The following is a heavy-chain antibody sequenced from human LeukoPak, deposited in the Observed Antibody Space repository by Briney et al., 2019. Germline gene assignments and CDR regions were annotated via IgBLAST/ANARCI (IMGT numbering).Heavy chain of an antibody. CDR1: GGSLTSSNW. CDR2: IYHSGST. V-gene: IGHV4-4*02. Sequence: SGTLSLTCTVSGGSLTSSNWWSWVGQPPGKGLEWIGEIYHSGSTNYQPSLKSRVTMSVDKSKDQFSLKLSSVTAADTAVYYCVKRGNVANFDSWGQGILVTVSS. CDR3: VKRGNVANFDS. D-gene: IGHD5-12*01. J-gene: IGHJ4*02.